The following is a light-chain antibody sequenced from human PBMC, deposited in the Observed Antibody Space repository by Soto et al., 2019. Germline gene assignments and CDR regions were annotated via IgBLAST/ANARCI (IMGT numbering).Light chain of an antibody. J-gene: IGKJ4*01. CDR3: QQFNNWPPIT. Sequence: EIVMTQSPATLSVSPGETVTLSCRASQSVNSNLAWYQQKPGQATRLLIYHASTRATGIPARFSGSGSGTEFTLTISSLQSEDFAIFYCQQFNNWPPITFGGGTKVEIK. CDR2: HAS. V-gene: IGKV3D-15*01. CDR1: QSVNSN.